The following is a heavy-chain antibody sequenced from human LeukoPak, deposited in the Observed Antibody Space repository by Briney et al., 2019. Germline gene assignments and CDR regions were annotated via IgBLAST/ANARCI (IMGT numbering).Heavy chain of an antibody. CDR3: ARHTRRGYSYAVDY. CDR1: GGSISSYY. D-gene: IGHD5-18*01. V-gene: IGHV4-59*08. Sequence: SETLSLTCTVSGGSISSYYWSWIRQPPGKGLEWIGYIYYSGSTNYNPSLKSRVTISVDTSKNQFSLKLSSVTAADTAVYYCARHTRRGYSYAVDYWGQGTLVTVSS. CDR2: IYYSGST. J-gene: IGHJ4*02.